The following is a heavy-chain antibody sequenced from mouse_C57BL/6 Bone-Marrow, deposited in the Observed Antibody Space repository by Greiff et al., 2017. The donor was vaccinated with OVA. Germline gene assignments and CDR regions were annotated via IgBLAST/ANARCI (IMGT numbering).Heavy chain of an antibody. J-gene: IGHJ2*01. CDR3: ATYYYGSSYYFDY. Sequence: QVQLKQPGAELVKPGASVKVSCKASGYTFTSYWMHWVKQRPGQGLEWIGRIHPSDSDTNYNQKFKGKATLTVDKSSSTAYMQLSSLTSEDSVVYYCATYYYGSSYYFDYWGQGTTLTVSS. V-gene: IGHV1-74*01. CDR2: IHPSDSDT. D-gene: IGHD1-1*01. CDR1: GYTFTSYW.